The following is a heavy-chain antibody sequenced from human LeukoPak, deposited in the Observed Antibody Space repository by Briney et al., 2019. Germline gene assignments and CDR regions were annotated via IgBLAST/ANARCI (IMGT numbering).Heavy chain of an antibody. CDR2: ISSSSSYI. CDR1: GFTFSSNS. Sequence: GGSLRLSCAASGFTFSSNSMNWVRQAPGKGLEWVSSISSSSSYIYYADSVKGRFTISRDNAKNSLYLQMNGLRAEDTAVYYCARDGVATWDYWGQGTLVTVSS. D-gene: IGHD5-12*01. J-gene: IGHJ4*02. V-gene: IGHV3-21*01. CDR3: ARDGVATWDY.